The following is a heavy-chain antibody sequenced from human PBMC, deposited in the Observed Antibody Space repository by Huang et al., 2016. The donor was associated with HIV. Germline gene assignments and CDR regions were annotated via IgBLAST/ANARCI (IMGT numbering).Heavy chain of an antibody. CDR3: VREQGRLAVGGIDNWFDP. CDR1: GDSVSSHY. J-gene: IGHJ5*02. D-gene: IGHD6-19*01. V-gene: IGHV4-59*02. Sequence: GPGLVKPSETLSLSCTVSGDSVSSHYWGWIRHPPGKGLEWIGTVYDSGTTKYNPRLKSRITISVDTSKNGFSLNITVVSAADTAMYFCVREQGRLAVGGIDNWFDPWGQGALVTVSS. CDR2: VYDSGTT.